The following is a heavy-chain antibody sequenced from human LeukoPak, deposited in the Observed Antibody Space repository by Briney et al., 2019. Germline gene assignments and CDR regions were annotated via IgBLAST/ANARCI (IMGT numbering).Heavy chain of an antibody. CDR2: ISYDGSNK. CDR3: AKSIGYCSSTSCLYFDY. V-gene: IGHV3-30*18. Sequence: GRSLRLSCAASGFTFSSYGMPWVRQAPGKGLEWVAVISYDGSNKYYADSVKGRFTISRDNSKNTLYLQMNSLRAEDTAVYYCAKSIGYCSSTSCLYFDYWGQGTLVTVSS. J-gene: IGHJ4*02. CDR1: GFTFSSYG. D-gene: IGHD2-2*01.